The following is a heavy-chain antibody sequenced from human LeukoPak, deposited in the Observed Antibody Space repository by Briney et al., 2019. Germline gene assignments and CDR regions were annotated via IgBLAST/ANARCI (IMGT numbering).Heavy chain of an antibody. D-gene: IGHD5-12*01. V-gene: IGHV3-30*03. CDR3: ARSGRGTYYYFDL. CDR2: ISNDGNNK. Sequence: GMSLRLSCAASGFPFSSYGMHWVRQAPGKGLEWVAAISNDGNNKFYADSVKGRFTISRDNPKNTMNLQMNSLTSDDTAVYYCARSGRGTYYYFDLWGQGTLVTVSS. CDR1: GFPFSSYG. J-gene: IGHJ4*02.